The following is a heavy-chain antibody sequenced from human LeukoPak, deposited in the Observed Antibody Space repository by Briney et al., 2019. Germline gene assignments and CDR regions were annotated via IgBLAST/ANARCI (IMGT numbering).Heavy chain of an antibody. J-gene: IGHJ3*02. V-gene: IGHV3-23*01. Sequence: PGGSLRLSCAASGFTFSNAWMSWVRQAPGKGLEWVSAISGGGGSTYYADSVKGRFTISRDNSKNTLYLQMNSLRAEDTAVYYCAKVLGRWLQSSDAFDIWGQGTMVTVSS. D-gene: IGHD5-24*01. CDR1: GFTFSNAW. CDR2: ISGGGGST. CDR3: AKVLGRWLQSSDAFDI.